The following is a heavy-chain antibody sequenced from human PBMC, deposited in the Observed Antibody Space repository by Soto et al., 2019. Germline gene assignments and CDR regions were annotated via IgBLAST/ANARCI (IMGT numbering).Heavy chain of an antibody. CDR1: GFTFSSYA. J-gene: IGHJ4*02. Sequence: GGSLRLSCAASGFTFSSYAMSWVRQAPGKGLEWVSAISGSGGSTYYADSVKGRFTISRDNSKNTLYLQMNSLRAEDTAVYYCAKVAFGTIFGVVTAGAYFDYWGQGTLVTVSS. V-gene: IGHV3-23*01. D-gene: IGHD3-3*01. CDR2: ISGSGGST. CDR3: AKVAFGTIFGVVTAGAYFDY.